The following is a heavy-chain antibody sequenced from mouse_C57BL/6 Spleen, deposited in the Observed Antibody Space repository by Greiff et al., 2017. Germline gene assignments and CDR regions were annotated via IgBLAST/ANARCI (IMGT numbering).Heavy chain of an antibody. J-gene: IGHJ3*01. CDR1: GFTFTDYY. CDR2: IRNKANGYTT. V-gene: IGHV7-3*01. CDR3: SRSGWDYDWFAY. D-gene: IGHD2-4*01. Sequence: EVQGVESGGGLVQPGGSLSLSCAASGFTFTDYYMSWVRQTPGTALEWLGFIRNKANGYTTEYSASVKGRFTISRDKSQSILYLHMNALRAEDSATYYCSRSGWDYDWFAYWGQGTLVTVSA.